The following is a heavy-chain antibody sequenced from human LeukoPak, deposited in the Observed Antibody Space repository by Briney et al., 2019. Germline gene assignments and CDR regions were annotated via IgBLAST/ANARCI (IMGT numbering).Heavy chain of an antibody. CDR2: MNPNSGNT. D-gene: IGHD6-13*01. V-gene: IGHV1-8*02. CDR3: ARGRYSSSWYH. Sequence: ASVKVSCKASGYTFTSYGISWVRQATGQGLEWMGWMNPNSGNTGYAQKFQGRVTMTRNTSISTACMELSSLRSEDTAVYYCARGRYSSSWYHWGQGTLVTVSS. CDR1: GYTFTSYG. J-gene: IGHJ5*02.